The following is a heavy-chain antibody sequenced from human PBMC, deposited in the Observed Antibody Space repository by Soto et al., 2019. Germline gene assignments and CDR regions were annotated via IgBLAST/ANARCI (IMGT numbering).Heavy chain of an antibody. CDR3: TIGSWSGEVFDI. D-gene: IGHD2-21*01. CDR1: GGSFNTYS. CDR2: IIPILDVT. J-gene: IGHJ3*02. V-gene: IGHV1-69*02. Sequence: QVQLVQSGAEVKKPGSSVKVSCKASGGSFNTYSMLWVRQAPGQGLEWMGRIIPILDVTNYAQKFQGRVTLSADKSTSTVYIELSSLRSEDTALNYCTIGSWSGEVFDIWGQGTMVTVSS.